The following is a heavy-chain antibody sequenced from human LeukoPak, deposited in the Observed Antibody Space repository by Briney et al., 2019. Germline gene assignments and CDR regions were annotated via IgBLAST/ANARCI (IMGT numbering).Heavy chain of an antibody. J-gene: IGHJ4*02. Sequence: PGGSLRLSCAASGFTFDDYAMHWVRQAPGKGLEWVSLISWDGGSTYYADSEKGRFTISRDNSKNSLYLQMDSLRAEDTALYYCASDGGRIDYWGQGTLVTVSS. CDR2: ISWDGGST. V-gene: IGHV3-43D*03. CDR1: GFTFDDYA. CDR3: ASDGGRIDY. D-gene: IGHD4-23*01.